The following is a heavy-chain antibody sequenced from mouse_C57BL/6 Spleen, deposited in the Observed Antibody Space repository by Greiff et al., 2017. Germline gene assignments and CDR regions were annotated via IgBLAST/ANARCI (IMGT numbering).Heavy chain of an antibody. V-gene: IGHV1-82*01. CDR1: GYAFSSSW. CDR2: IYPGDGDT. Sequence: VQLQQSGPELVKPGASVKISCKASGYAFSSSWMNWVKQRPGTGLEWIGRIYPGDGDTNYNGKFKGKATLTADKSSSTAYMQLSSLTSEDSAVYFCARSDPYYFYYRGQSTTLTVSS. J-gene: IGHJ2*01. CDR3: ARSDPYYFYY.